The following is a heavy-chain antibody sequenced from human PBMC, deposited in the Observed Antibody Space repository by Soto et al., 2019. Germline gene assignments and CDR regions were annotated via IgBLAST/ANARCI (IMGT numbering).Heavy chain of an antibody. V-gene: IGHV3-30-3*01. CDR2: ISYDGSNK. D-gene: IGHD6-13*01. J-gene: IGHJ6*02. CDR3: ARDNSQQLAYYYYYGMDV. CDR1: GFTFSSYA. Sequence: GGSLRLSCAASGFTFSSYAMHWVRQAPGKXLEWVAVISYDGSNKYYADSVKGRFTISRDNSKNTLYLQMNSLRAEDTAVYYCARDNSQQLAYYYYYGMDVWGQGTTVTVSS.